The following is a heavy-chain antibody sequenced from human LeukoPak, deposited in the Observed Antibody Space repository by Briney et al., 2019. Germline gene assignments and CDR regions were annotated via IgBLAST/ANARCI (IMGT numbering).Heavy chain of an antibody. CDR3: AKARTPYNSGFDY. J-gene: IGHJ4*02. Sequence: GGSLRLSCAASGFTFTDYAMGWVRQAPGQGLEWASTISASGSTTYYADSVRGRFTISRDNSKNTLSLQMSSLRAEDTAVYYCAKARTPYNSGFDYWGQGTQVAVSS. CDR2: ISASGSTT. D-gene: IGHD6-19*01. CDR1: GFTFTDYA. V-gene: IGHV3-23*01.